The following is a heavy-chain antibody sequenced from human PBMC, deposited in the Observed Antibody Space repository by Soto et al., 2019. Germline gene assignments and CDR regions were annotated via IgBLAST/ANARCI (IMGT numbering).Heavy chain of an antibody. J-gene: IGHJ6*02. Sequence: NPSETLSLTCTVSGGSISSYYWSWIRQPPGKGLEWIGYIYYSGSTNYNPSLKSRVTISVDTSKNQFSLKLSSVTAADTAVYYCARVNISSWPVRGYYYYGMDVWGQGTTVTVSS. CDR2: IYYSGST. CDR1: GGSISSYY. D-gene: IGHD6-13*01. CDR3: ARVNISSWPVRGYYYYGMDV. V-gene: IGHV4-59*01.